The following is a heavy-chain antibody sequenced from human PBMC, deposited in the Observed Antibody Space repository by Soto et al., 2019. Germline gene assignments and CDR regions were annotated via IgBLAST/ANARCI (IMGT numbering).Heavy chain of an antibody. CDR1: GGTFSNYA. J-gene: IGHJ6*02. Sequence: QVQLVQSGAEVKKPGSSVKVSCKVSGGTFSNYAIDWVRLAPGHGLEWMGGIVPIFGTTYYTQKFQGRATIIADDSTTKGYLEMSSLRSEDTAIYYCARVEAVAGLYNYHGLDVWGQGTAVTVSS. D-gene: IGHD6-19*01. CDR3: ARVEAVAGLYNYHGLDV. V-gene: IGHV1-69*12. CDR2: IVPIFGTT.